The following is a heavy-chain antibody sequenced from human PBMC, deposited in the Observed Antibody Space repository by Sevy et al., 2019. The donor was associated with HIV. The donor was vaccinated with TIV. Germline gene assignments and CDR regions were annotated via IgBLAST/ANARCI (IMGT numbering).Heavy chain of an antibody. J-gene: IGHJ6*02. Sequence: ASVKVSCKASGYTFTDDYLHWVRQAPGQGLEWMGRVYPNSGGTNYAQKFQGRVTMTRDTFISTAYMELSRLRFDDTAVYYCARDGSGGTTNSGMDVWGQGTTVTVSS. V-gene: IGHV1-2*06. CDR2: VYPNSGGT. D-gene: IGHD1-7*01. CDR1: GYTFTDDY. CDR3: ARDGSGGTTNSGMDV.